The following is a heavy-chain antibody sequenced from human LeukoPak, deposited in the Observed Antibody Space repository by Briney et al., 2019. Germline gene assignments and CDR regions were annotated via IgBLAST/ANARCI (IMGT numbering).Heavy chain of an antibody. J-gene: IGHJ4*02. CDR2: ISSSGSTI. D-gene: IGHD3-16*02. V-gene: IGHV3-11*01. CDR1: GFTFSDYY. CDR3: ARAESFWYYFDY. Sequence: GGSLRLSCAASGFTFSDYYMSWIHQAPGKGLEWVSYISSSGSTIYYADSVKGRFTISRDNAKNSLYLQMNSLRAEDTAVYYCARAESFWYYFDYWGQGTLVTVSS.